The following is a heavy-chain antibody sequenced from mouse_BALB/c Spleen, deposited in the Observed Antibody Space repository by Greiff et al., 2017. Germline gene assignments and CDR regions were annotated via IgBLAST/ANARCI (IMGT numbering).Heavy chain of an antibody. D-gene: IGHD1-2*01. CDR1: GFTFSSYA. V-gene: IGHV5-6-5*01. CDR2: IGSGGST. J-gene: IGHJ3*01. Sequence: EVQGVESGGGLVKPGGSLKLSCAASGFTFSSYAMSWVSQTPEKRLEWVASIGSGGSTYYPDSVKGRFTISRGNAMYILYLQMSSLRSEDTAMYYCARHDDYGYGLAYWGQGTLVTVS. CDR3: ARHDDYGYGLAY.